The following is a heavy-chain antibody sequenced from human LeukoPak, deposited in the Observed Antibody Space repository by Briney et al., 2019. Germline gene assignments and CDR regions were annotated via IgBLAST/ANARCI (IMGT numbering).Heavy chain of an antibody. J-gene: IGHJ4*02. CDR1: GFTFDDYA. CDR3: AKGGSGYYAPFDY. CDR2: ISWNSGSI. Sequence: GRSLRLSCAASGFTFDDYAMHWVRQAPGKGLEWVSGISWNSGSIGYADSVKGRFTISRDNAKNSLYPQMNSLRAEDMALYYCAKGGSGYYAPFDYWGQGTLVTVSS. D-gene: IGHD3-22*01. V-gene: IGHV3-9*03.